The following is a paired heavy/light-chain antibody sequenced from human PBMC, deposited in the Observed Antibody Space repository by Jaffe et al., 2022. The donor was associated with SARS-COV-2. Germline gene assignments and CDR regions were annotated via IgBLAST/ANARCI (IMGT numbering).Heavy chain of an antibody. CDR1: GASISSGPYL. V-gene: IGHV4-39*01. CDR3: ARHKDTGDGYDAFHI. Sequence: QLQLQESGPGLVRPSETLSLNCIVSGASISSGPYLWGWIRQPPTKGLEWIGTIFYSGTTHYNPSLNSRVTISRDTSKNQFSLKMTSVTAEDTAIYYCARHKDTGDGYDAFHIWGQGTMVTVSS. D-gene: IGHD3-16*01. J-gene: IGHJ3*02. CDR2: IFYSGTT.
Light chain of an antibody. CDR1: LSVDIY. CDR3: QQRKYWPPLT. CDR2: DAF. Sequence: EVVLTQSPATLSLSPGERATLSCRASLSVDIYLAWYQQKPGQPPRLLIYDAFNRATGIPARFSGSGSGTDFTLTISSLEPEDFAVYYCQQRKYWPPLTFGGGTKVEIK. V-gene: IGKV3-11*01. J-gene: IGKJ4*01.